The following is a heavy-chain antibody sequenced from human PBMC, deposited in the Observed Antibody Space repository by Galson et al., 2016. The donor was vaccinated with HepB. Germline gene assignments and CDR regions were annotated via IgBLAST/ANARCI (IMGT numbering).Heavy chain of an antibody. J-gene: IGHJ4*01. Sequence: SLRLSCAASGFTFSNYAMSWVRQAPGKGPEWVSAISGVSDRTYYAGSMKDRFLISRDDSRNMLFLQLNSLRAEDTAIYYCAKESPYTNVRQYYLGEWGLGTLVTVSS. CDR3: AKESPYTNVRQYYLGE. CDR1: GFTFSNYA. D-gene: IGHD2/OR15-2a*01. CDR2: ISGVSDRT. V-gene: IGHV3-23*01.